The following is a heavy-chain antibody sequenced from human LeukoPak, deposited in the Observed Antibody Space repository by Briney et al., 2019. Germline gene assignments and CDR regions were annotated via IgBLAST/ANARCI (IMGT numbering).Heavy chain of an antibody. CDR2: VYSSGTT. CDR1: GGSISSYY. CDR3: ARGVWSGSSWGLCNWFDP. Sequence: PSETLSLACTVSGGSISSYYWSWIRQPAGKGLEWIGRVYSSGTTDYNPSLQSRVSMSVDTSRNQFFLNLNSVTAADTAVYYCARGVWSGSSWGLCNWFDPWGQGALVTVSS. V-gene: IGHV4-4*07. D-gene: IGHD3-3*01. J-gene: IGHJ5*02.